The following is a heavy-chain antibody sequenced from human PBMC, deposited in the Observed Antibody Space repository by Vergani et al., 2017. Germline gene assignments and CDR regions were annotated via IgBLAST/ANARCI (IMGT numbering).Heavy chain of an antibody. V-gene: IGHV4-30-4*08. J-gene: IGHJ3*02. CDR2: IYYSGST. CDR1: GCSISSGDYY. D-gene: IGHD4-17*01. Sequence: QVQLQESGPGLVKPSQTLSLTCTVSGCSISSGDYYWSWIRQPPGKGLEWIGYIYYSGSTYYNPSLKSRVTISVDTSKNQLSLKLSSVTAADTAVYYCARDFRAHDYGDYEKAFDIWGQGTMVTVSS. CDR3: ARDFRAHDYGDYEKAFDI.